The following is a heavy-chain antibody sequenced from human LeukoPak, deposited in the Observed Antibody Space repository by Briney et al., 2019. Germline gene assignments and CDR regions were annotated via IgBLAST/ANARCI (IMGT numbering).Heavy chain of an antibody. D-gene: IGHD3-22*01. CDR2: ISGSGGST. V-gene: IGHV3-23*01. Sequence: GGSLRLSCAASGFTFSRYAMSWVRQAPGKGLEGVSAISGSGGSTYYADSVKGRFTISRDSSKNTLYLQMNSLRAEGTAVYYCAKDHEYYYDSSGYYYPYYFDYWGQGTLVTVSS. J-gene: IGHJ4*02. CDR3: AKDHEYYYDSSGYYYPYYFDY. CDR1: GFTFSRYA.